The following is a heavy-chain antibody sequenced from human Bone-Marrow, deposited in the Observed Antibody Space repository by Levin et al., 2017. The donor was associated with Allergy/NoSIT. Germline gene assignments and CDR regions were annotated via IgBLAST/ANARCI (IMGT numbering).Heavy chain of an antibody. V-gene: IGHV3-33*01. CDR1: GFTFSAYD. CDR2: MWHDGINK. D-gene: IGHD3-22*01. J-gene: IGHJ6*02. Sequence: LSLTCAASGFTFSAYDIHWVRQAPGKGLEWVAVMWHDGINKEYADSVKGRFAISRDNSKNTVYLQLNSLRAEDTAVYYCARDTISYSFDSSGYYGGLDVWGQGTTVTVSS. CDR3: ARDTISYSFDSSGYYGGLDV.